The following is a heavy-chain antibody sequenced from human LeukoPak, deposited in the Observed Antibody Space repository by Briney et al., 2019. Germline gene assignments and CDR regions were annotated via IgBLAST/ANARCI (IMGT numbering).Heavy chain of an antibody. Sequence: GGSLRLSCAASGFTVSSNSMNWVRQAPGKGLEWVSVIYSGGSTYYADSVKGRFTISRDNSKNALYLQMNSLRAEDTAVYYCARSLVSGYDYYFDYWGQGTLVTVSS. CDR3: ARSLVSGYDYYFDY. CDR2: IYSGGST. V-gene: IGHV3-66*01. CDR1: GFTVSSNS. D-gene: IGHD5-12*01. J-gene: IGHJ4*02.